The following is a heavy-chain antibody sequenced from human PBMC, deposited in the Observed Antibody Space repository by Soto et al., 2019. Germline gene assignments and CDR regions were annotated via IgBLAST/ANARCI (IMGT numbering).Heavy chain of an antibody. CDR3: ARWSRSWLNTFDY. CDR2: IYYSGST. D-gene: IGHD6-13*01. CDR1: GGSISSSSYY. V-gene: IGHV4-39*01. J-gene: IGHJ4*02. Sequence: SETLSLTCTVSGGSISSSSYYWGWIRQPPGKGLEWIGSIYYSGSTYYNPSLKSRVTISVDTSKNQFSLKLSSVTAADTAVYYCARWSRSWLNTFDYWGQGTLVTVSS.